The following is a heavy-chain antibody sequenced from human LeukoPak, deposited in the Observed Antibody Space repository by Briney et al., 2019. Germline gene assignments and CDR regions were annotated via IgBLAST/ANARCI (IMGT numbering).Heavy chain of an antibody. Sequence: ASVKVSCKASGYTFTDYYVHWVRQAPGQGLEWMGRINPNSGDTNHAQKFQGRVTMTRDTSISIAYMELSSLRYDDTAVYYCARAVIRGIHFDYWGQGALVTVSS. D-gene: IGHD3-10*01. J-gene: IGHJ4*02. CDR2: INPNSGDT. CDR1: GYTFTDYY. CDR3: ARAVIRGIHFDY. V-gene: IGHV1-2*06.